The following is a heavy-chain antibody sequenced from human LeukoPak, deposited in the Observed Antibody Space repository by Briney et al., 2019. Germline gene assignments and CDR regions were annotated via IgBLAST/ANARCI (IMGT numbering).Heavy chain of an antibody. J-gene: IGHJ4*02. V-gene: IGHV3-7*01. CDR1: GFTFRSYW. D-gene: IGHD4-17*01. Sequence: GGSLRLSCAASGFTFRSYWMSWVRQAPGKGLEWVANIKQDGSEKYYVDSVKGRFTISRDNAKNSLYLQMNSLRAEDTAVYYCANGEVYFDYWGQGTLVTVSS. CDR2: IKQDGSEK. CDR3: ANGEVYFDY.